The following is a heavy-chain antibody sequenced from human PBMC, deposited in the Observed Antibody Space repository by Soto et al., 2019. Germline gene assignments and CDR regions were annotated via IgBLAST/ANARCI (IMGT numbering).Heavy chain of an antibody. Sequence: SETLSLTCAVYGGSFSGYYWSWIRQPPGKGLEWIGEINHSGSTNYNPSLKSRVTISVDTSKNQFSLKLSSVTAADTAVYYCARGSDGSGSYYPVDYYYYMDVWGKGTTVTVSS. V-gene: IGHV4-34*01. J-gene: IGHJ6*03. CDR1: GGSFSGYY. CDR3: ARGSDGSGSYYPVDYYYYMDV. CDR2: INHSGST. D-gene: IGHD3-10*01.